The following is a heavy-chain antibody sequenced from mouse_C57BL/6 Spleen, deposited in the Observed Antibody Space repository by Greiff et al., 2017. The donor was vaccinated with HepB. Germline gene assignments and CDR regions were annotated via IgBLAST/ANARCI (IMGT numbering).Heavy chain of an antibody. CDR1: GYTFTSYW. CDR2: TNPTNGRT. D-gene: IGHD1-1*01. CDR3: ARIKKVVATYFDY. J-gene: IGHJ2*01. V-gene: IGHV1S81*02. Sequence: VQLQQSGAELVKAGASVKMSCKASGYTFTSYWMHWVKQRLGQGLEWFAETNPTNGRTYYNEKFKSKATLTVDKSSSTADMLLIGPTFEDSAVYYCARIKKVVATYFDYWGQGTTLTVSS.